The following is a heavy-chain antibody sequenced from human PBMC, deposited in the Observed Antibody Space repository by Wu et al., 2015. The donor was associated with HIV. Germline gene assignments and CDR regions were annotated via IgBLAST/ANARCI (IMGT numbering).Heavy chain of an antibody. Sequence: QVQLVQSGAEVKKPGASLKVSCTASGYTFTSYGISWVRQAPGQGLEWMGWISAYDGNTNYAQKFQGRVTMTTDTSTNTAYMELRSLRSDDTAVYYCVRDQQWPAEYYHYYGMDVWGQGPRSPSP. CDR2: ISAYDGNT. CDR1: GYTFTSYG. CDR3: VRDQQWPAEYYHYYGMDV. V-gene: IGHV1-18*01. D-gene: IGHD6-19*01. J-gene: IGHJ6*02.